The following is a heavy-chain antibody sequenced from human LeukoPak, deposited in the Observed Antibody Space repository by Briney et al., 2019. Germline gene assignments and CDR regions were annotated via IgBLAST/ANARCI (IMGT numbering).Heavy chain of an antibody. V-gene: IGHV5-51*01. J-gene: IGHJ4*02. D-gene: IGHD3-22*01. CDR2: IYPGDSDT. CDR1: GYSFTSYW. Sequence: GESLKISCKGSGYSFTSYWIGWVRQVPGKGLEWMGIIYPGDSDTRYSPSFQGQVTISADKSISTAYLQWSSLKASDTAMYYCARSSRGYYDGSGYYFDYWGQGTLVTVSS. CDR3: ARSSRGYYDGSGYYFDY.